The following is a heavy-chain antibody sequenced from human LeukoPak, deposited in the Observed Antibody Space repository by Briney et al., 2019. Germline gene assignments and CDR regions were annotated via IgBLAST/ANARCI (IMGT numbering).Heavy chain of an antibody. V-gene: IGHV4-59*12. CDR2: IYYSGST. CDR1: GGSISSYY. J-gene: IGHJ4*02. Sequence: SETLSLTCTVSGGSISSYYWSWIRQPPGKGLEWIGYIYYSGSTNYNPSLKSRVTISVDTSKNQFSLKLSSVTAADTAVYYCARGRIAVAGTGSYYFDYWGQGTLVTVSS. D-gene: IGHD6-19*01. CDR3: ARGRIAVAGTGSYYFDY.